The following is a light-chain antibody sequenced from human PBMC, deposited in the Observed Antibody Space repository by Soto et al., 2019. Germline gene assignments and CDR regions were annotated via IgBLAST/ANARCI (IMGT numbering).Light chain of an antibody. J-gene: IGKJ1*01. CDR2: LTS. CDR1: QTIHHY. V-gene: IGKV1-39*01. CDR3: QQSFTTPWT. Sequence: DLQMTQSPSSLSASVGDRVTITCRASQTIHHYLNWFQQKPGSAPKILIYLTSTLESGVPSRFSGSGSGTDFTLTISSLQPEDCATDHCQQSFTTPWTVGQGTKVDIK.